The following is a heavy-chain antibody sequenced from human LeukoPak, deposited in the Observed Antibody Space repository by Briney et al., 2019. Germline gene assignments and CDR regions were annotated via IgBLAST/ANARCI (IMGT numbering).Heavy chain of an antibody. Sequence: PGGSLRLSRAASGFTFSSYGMHWVRQAPGKGLEWVAFIRYDGSNKYYADSVKGRFTISRDNAKNSLYLQMNSLRAEDTAVYYCARTSTVTNWGQGTLVTVSS. CDR3: ARTSTVTN. CDR2: IRYDGSNK. D-gene: IGHD4-17*01. V-gene: IGHV3-30*02. J-gene: IGHJ4*02. CDR1: GFTFSSYG.